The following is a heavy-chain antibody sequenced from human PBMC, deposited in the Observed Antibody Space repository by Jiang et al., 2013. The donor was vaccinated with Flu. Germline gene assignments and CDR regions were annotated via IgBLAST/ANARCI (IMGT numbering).Heavy chain of an antibody. CDR1: GSSLSTTAVG. V-gene: IGHV2-5*02. J-gene: IGHJ4*02. CDR3: AHDSPVVSVSLFDY. D-gene: IGHD2-8*02. CDR2: IYWDDSN. Sequence: KPTQTLTLTCSFSGSSLSTTAVGVGWIRQPPGKALEWLALIYWDDSNYFTPSLKNRVTVTKDSSKNQVVLTMTNMDPADTATYFCAHDSPVVSVSLFDYWGRGILVTVSS.